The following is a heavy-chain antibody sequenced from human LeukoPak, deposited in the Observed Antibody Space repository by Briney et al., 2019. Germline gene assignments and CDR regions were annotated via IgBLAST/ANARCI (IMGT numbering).Heavy chain of an antibody. D-gene: IGHD3-22*01. CDR2: IYHSGST. J-gene: IGHJ4*01. CDR1: GGSLSGYY. CDR3: ARDRGYHVDY. Sequence: SETLSLTCAVYGGSLSGYYWSWIRQPPGKGLEWIGEIYHSGSTSYNPSLKSRVTISVDTSKNQFSLNLRSVTAADTAVYYCARDRGYHVDYWGQGTRVTVSS. V-gene: IGHV4-34*01.